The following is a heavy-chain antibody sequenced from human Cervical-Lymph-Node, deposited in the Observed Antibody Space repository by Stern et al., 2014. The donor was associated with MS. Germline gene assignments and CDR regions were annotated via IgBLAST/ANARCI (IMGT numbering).Heavy chain of an antibody. D-gene: IGHD6-19*01. Sequence: VHLVESGGGVVQPGTSLRLSCAASGFTFSSNGMHWVRQAPGKGLEWGAMISYDGGAKYSDASVRGRLTISRDTSENTLFLQMNSLRAEDTAVYYCAKDLFNSGWYNYFDPWGQGTLVIVSS. CDR2: ISYDGGAK. J-gene: IGHJ5*02. CDR3: AKDLFNSGWYNYFDP. V-gene: IGHV3-30*18. CDR1: GFTFSSNG.